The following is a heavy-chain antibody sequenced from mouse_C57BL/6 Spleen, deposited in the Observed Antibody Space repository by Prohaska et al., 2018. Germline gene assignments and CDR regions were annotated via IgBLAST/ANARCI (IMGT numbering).Heavy chain of an antibody. CDR3: ARGIYYDYSWFAY. Sequence: GGGLVKPGGYLKLSCAASGFTFSDYGMHWVRQAPEKGLEWVAYISSGSSTIYYADTVKGRFTISRDNAKNTLFLQMTSLRSEDTAMYYCARGIYYDYSWFAYWGQGTTVTVS. V-gene: IGHV5-17*01. J-gene: IGHJ3*01. CDR1: GFTFSDYG. D-gene: IGHD2-4*01. CDR2: ISSGSSTI.